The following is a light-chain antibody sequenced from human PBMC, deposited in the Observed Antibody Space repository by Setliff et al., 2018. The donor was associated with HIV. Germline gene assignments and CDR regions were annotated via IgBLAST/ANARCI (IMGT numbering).Light chain of an antibody. CDR2: EVS. Sequence: SALAQPPSVSGSPGQSVTISCTGTSSDVGSYNCVSWYQQPPGTAPKLMIYEVSNRPSGVPDRFSGSKSGNTASLTISGLQAEDEADYYCSSCSSSSTLVFGGGTKVTVL. CDR1: SSDVGSYNC. V-gene: IGLV2-18*02. J-gene: IGLJ2*01. CDR3: SSCSSSSTLV.